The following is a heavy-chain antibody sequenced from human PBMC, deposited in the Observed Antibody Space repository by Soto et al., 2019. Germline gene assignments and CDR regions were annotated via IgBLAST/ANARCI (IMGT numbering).Heavy chain of an antibody. CDR1: GGTFSSYA. V-gene: IGHV1-69*13. Sequence: SVKVSCKASGGTFSSYAISWVRQAPGQGLEWMGGIIPIFGTANYAQKFQGRVTITADESTSTAYMELSSLRSEDTAVYYCAGWYYYDSSGYYYDAFDIWGQGTMVTVSS. CDR3: AGWYYYDSSGYYYDAFDI. J-gene: IGHJ3*02. D-gene: IGHD3-22*01. CDR2: IIPIFGTA.